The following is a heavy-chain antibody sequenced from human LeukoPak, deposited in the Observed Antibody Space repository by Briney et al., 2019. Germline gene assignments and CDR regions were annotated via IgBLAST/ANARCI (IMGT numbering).Heavy chain of an antibody. CDR3: AKERVGADYPDAFDI. Sequence: PGRSLRLSCAASGFTFSSYGMHWVRQAPGKGLEWVAVISYDGSNKYYADSVKGRFTISRDNSKNTLYLQMSSLRAEDTAVYYCAKERVGADYPDAFDIWGQGTMVTVSS. V-gene: IGHV3-30*18. CDR1: GFTFSSYG. J-gene: IGHJ3*02. D-gene: IGHD1-26*01. CDR2: ISYDGSNK.